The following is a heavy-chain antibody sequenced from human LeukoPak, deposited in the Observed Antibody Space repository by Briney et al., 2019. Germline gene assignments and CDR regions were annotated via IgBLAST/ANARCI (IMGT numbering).Heavy chain of an antibody. CDR2: IYYSGST. Sequence: SETLSLTCTVSGGSISSYYWSWIRQPPGKGLEWIGYIYYSGSTNYNPSLKSRVTISVDTSKNQFSLKLSSVTAADTAVYYCARARGRDGYNYRLDYWGQGTLVTVSS. J-gene: IGHJ4*02. D-gene: IGHD5-24*01. CDR1: GGSISSYY. CDR3: ARARGRDGYNYRLDY. V-gene: IGHV4-59*01.